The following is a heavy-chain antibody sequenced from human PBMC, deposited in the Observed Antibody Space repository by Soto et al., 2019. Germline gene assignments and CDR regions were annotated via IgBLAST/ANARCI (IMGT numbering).Heavy chain of an antibody. CDR2: IYYSGST. V-gene: IGHV4-31*03. CDR3: ARASIVAPVWFDP. CDR1: GGSISSGGYY. D-gene: IGHD3-22*01. Sequence: PSETLSLTCTVSGGSISSGGYYWSWIRQHPGKGLEWIGYIYYSGSTYYNPSLKSRVTISVDTSKNQFSLKLSSVTAADTAVYYCARASIVAPVWFDPWGQGTLVTVSS. J-gene: IGHJ5*02.